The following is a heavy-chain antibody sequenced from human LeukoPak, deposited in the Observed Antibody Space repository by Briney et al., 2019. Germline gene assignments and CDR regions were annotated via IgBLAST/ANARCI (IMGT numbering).Heavy chain of an antibody. CDR2: FDPEDGET. CDR3: ATERSAGYCGGDCSTTSYYYYGMDV. J-gene: IGHJ6*02. V-gene: IGHV1-24*01. CDR1: GYTLTELS. Sequence: ASVKVSCKVSGYTLTELSMHWVRQAPGKGLEWMGGFDPEDGETIYAQKFQGRVTMTEDTSTDTAYMELSSLRSEDTAVYYCATERSAGYCGGDCSTTSYYYYGMDVWGQGTTVTVSS. D-gene: IGHD2-21*02.